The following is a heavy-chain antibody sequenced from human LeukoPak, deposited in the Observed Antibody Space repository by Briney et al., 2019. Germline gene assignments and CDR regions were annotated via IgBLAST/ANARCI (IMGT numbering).Heavy chain of an antibody. CDR3: AKDDASSGLFDY. Sequence: GRSLRLSCAASGFTFSSYGMHWVRQAPGKGLEWVAVISYDGSNKYYADSVKGRFTISRDNSKNTPYLQMNSMRAEDTAGDYCAKDDASSGLFDYWGKGTLVPASP. CDR1: GFTFSSYG. J-gene: IGHJ4*02. V-gene: IGHV3-30*18. CDR2: ISYDGSNK. D-gene: IGHD6-19*01.